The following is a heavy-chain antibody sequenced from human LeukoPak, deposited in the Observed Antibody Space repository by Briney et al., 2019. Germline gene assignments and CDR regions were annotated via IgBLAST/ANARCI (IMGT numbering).Heavy chain of an antibody. CDR2: ISGSGETT. CDR1: GFTFSSHA. CDR3: ARKSSCFAY. D-gene: IGHD6-13*01. J-gene: IGHJ4*02. Sequence: GGSLRLSCAASGFTFSSHAMSWVRQAPGKGLEWVSSISGSGETTYYADSVKGRFTISRDNSKSTLYLQMNSLRAEDTAVYYCARKSSCFAYWGQGTLVSVSS. V-gene: IGHV3-23*01.